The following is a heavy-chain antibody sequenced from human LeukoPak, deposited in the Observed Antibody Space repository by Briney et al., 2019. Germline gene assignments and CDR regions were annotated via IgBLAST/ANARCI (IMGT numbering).Heavy chain of an antibody. V-gene: IGHV4-59*01. CDR1: GGSISSYY. J-gene: IGHJ4*02. D-gene: IGHD2-2*01. Sequence: SETLSLTCTVSGGSISSYYWSWIRQPPGKGLEWIGYIYYSGSTNYNPSLKSRVTISVDTSKNQFSLKLSSVTAADTAVYYCARGTVVVPAAPYFDYWGQGTLVTVSS. CDR3: ARGTVVVPAAPYFDY. CDR2: IYYSGST.